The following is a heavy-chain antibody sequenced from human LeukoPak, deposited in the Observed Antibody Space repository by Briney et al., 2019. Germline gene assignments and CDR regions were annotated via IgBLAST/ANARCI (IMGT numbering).Heavy chain of an antibody. CDR1: GGSISSYY. CDR3: ARPLAAAGWFDP. Sequence: SETLSLTCTVSGGSISSYYWSWIRQPPGKGLEWIGYIYYSGSTNYNPSLKSRVTISVDTSKNRFSLKLSSVTAADTAVYYCARPLAAAGWFDPWGQGTLVTVSS. J-gene: IGHJ5*02. V-gene: IGHV4-59*08. CDR2: IYYSGST. D-gene: IGHD6-13*01.